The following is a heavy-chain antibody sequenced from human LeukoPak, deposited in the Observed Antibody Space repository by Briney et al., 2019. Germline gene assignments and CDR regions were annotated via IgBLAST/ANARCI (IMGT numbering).Heavy chain of an antibody. CDR2: INHSGST. CDR1: GGSFSGYY. Sequence: SETLSLTCAVYGGSFSGYYWSWIRQPPGKGLEWIGEINHSGSTNYNPSLKSRVTISVDTSKNQFSLKLSSVTAADTAVYYCARMASGGIQLWSYYFDYWGQGTLVTVSS. D-gene: IGHD5-18*01. J-gene: IGHJ4*02. CDR3: ARMASGGIQLWSYYFDY. V-gene: IGHV4-34*01.